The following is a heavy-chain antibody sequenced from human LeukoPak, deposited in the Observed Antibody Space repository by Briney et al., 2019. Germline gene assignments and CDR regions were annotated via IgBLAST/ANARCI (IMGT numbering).Heavy chain of an antibody. CDR1: GGSISSGGYY. Sequence: SQTLSLTCTVSGGSISSGGYYWSWIRQHPGKGLEWIGYIYYSGSTYYNPSLKSRVTISVDTSKNQFSLKLSSVTAADTAVYYCARVKVATITVDYWGQGTLVTVSS. V-gene: IGHV4-31*03. CDR2: IYYSGST. J-gene: IGHJ4*02. CDR3: ARVKVATITVDY. D-gene: IGHD5-12*01.